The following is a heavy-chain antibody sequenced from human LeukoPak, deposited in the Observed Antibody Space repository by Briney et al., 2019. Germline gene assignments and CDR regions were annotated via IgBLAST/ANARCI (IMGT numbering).Heavy chain of an antibody. CDR2: IKQDGSDK. CDR1: GCTFSNYW. CDR3: AREKGNYDGYYNYYMDV. V-gene: IGHV3-7*01. Sequence: AGGSLRLSCAASGCTFSNYWMNWVRQAPGKGLEWVANIKQDGSDKYYVDSVKGRFTISRDNAKNSLYLQMNSLRAEDTAVYYCAREKGNYDGYYNYYMDVWAKGPRSPSP. D-gene: IGHD4-11*01. J-gene: IGHJ6*03.